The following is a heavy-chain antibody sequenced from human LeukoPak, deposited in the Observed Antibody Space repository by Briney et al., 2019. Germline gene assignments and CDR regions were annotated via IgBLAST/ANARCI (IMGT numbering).Heavy chain of an antibody. Sequence: PGGSLRLSCAASGFSFSSYGMRWVRQAPGKGLEWVAVIWYGGTNDYYADSVKGRFTISRDNSRNTLYLQMNSLRTEDTAVYSCARAAFDSIGYYLFDYWGQGTLVTVSS. J-gene: IGHJ4*02. D-gene: IGHD3-22*01. CDR1: GFSFSSYG. CDR2: IWYGGTND. V-gene: IGHV3-33*01. CDR3: ARAAFDSIGYYLFDY.